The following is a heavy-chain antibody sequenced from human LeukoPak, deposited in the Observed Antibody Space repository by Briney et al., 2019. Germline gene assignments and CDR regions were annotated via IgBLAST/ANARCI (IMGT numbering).Heavy chain of an antibody. CDR3: VKSSGYSGYDHGDY. CDR2: ISHDGYDK. J-gene: IGHJ4*02. Sequence: GGSLRLSCAASGFTFSNYGIYWVRQAPGKGLEWVAVISHDGYDKYYVDTVKGRFTISRDNSNSVYLQMISLRPEDTAMYYCVKSSGYSGYDHGDYWGQGTMVTVSS. D-gene: IGHD5-12*01. CDR1: GFTFSNYG. V-gene: IGHV3-30*18.